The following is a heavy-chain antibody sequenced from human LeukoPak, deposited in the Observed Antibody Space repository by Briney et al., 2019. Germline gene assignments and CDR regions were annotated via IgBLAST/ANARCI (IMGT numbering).Heavy chain of an antibody. Sequence: SETLSLTCAVYGGSFSGYYWSWIRQPPGKGLEWIGEINHSGSTNYNPSLKSRVTISVDTSKNQFSLKLSSVTAADTAVYYCARVGIAARVGSDGDYYYYGMDVWGQGTTVTVSS. CDR1: GGSFSGYY. CDR3: ARVGIAARVGSDGDYYYYGMDV. J-gene: IGHJ6*02. CDR2: INHSGST. D-gene: IGHD6-6*01. V-gene: IGHV4-34*01.